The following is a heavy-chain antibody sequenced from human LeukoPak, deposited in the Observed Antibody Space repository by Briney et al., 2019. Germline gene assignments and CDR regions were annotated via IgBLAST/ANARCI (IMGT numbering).Heavy chain of an antibody. J-gene: IGHJ4*02. CDR2: IWYDGSNK. Sequence: GGSLRLSCAASGFTFSSYAMHWVRQAPGKGLEWVAVIWYDGSNKYYADSVKGRFTISRDNSKNTIYLQMNSLRAEDTAVYYCARSPQCLRYFDYWGQGTRVTVSS. V-gene: IGHV3-33*01. D-gene: IGHD6-19*01. CDR3: ARSPQCLRYFDY. CDR1: GFTFSSYA.